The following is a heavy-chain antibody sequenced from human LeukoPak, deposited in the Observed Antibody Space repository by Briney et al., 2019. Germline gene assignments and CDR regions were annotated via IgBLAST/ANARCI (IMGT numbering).Heavy chain of an antibody. CDR3: ARGGFGGLERNWFDP. CDR1: GYSFTSYW. Sequence: GESLKISCKGSGYSFTSYWIAWVRQMPGKGLEWMGIIYPGDSDTRYSLSFQGQVTISADKSISTAYLQWSSLKASDPAMYYCARGGFGGLERNWFDPWGQGTLVTVSS. V-gene: IGHV5-51*01. J-gene: IGHJ5*02. D-gene: IGHD3-16*01. CDR2: IYPGDSDT.